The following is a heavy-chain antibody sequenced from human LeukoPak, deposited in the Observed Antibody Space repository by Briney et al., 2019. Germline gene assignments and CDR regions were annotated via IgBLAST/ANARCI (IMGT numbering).Heavy chain of an antibody. D-gene: IGHD3-22*01. J-gene: IGHJ3*02. Sequence: GGSLRLSCAASGFTLSNPWMNWVRQAPGKGLEWVGRIKNKAGGGSTDYTADYAAPVKGRFTISRDDSKNTLFLQMNSLKTEDAAVYYCTTDRYHINFSGYSAFDIWGQGTTVTVSS. CDR3: TTDRYHINFSGYSAFDI. CDR1: GFTLSNPW. CDR2: IKNKAGGGSTDYTA. V-gene: IGHV3-15*01.